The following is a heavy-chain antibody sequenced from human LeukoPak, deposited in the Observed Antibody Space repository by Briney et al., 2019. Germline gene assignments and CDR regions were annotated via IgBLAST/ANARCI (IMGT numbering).Heavy chain of an antibody. CDR2: IYPGDSDT. D-gene: IGHD3-16*01. Sequence: GESLKISCKGSGYSFTSYWIGWVRQMPGKGLEWMGIIYPGDSDTRYSPSFQVQVTISADKSTRTVYLQWSSLKASDTAMYYCARHDMTTSEYYFDYWGQGTLVTVSS. V-gene: IGHV5-51*01. CDR3: ARHDMTTSEYYFDY. CDR1: GYSFTSYW. J-gene: IGHJ4*02.